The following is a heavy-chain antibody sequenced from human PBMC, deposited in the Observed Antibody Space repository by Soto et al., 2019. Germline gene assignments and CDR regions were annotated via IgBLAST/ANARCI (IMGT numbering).Heavy chain of an antibody. D-gene: IGHD1-26*01. CDR1: GGCISSYY. CDR2: IYYSGST. V-gene: IGHV4-59*01. Sequence: SENVYLSSTVAGGCISSYYWRWIREPQGMGLEWIGYIYYSGSTNYNPSLKSRVTISVDTSKNQFSLKLSSVTAADTAVYYCAKSTNVAGGGLLYYYYYMDVWGKGTTVT. CDR3: AKSTNVAGGGLLYYYYYMDV. J-gene: IGHJ6*03.